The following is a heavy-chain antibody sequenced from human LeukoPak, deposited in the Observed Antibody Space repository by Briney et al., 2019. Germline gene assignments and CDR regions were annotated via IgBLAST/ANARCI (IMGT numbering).Heavy chain of an antibody. CDR3: AKDNDIPHCSGDSCYSGYLDY. Sequence: PGGSLRLSCAASGFTFRNYWMSWVRQTPGKGLEWVAIISYDGSNKYYADSVKGRFTISRDNSKNTLYLQMNSLRAEDTAVYYCAKDNDIPHCSGDSCYSGYLDYWGQGTLVTVSS. V-gene: IGHV3-30*18. D-gene: IGHD2-15*01. J-gene: IGHJ4*02. CDR2: ISYDGSNK. CDR1: GFTFRNYW.